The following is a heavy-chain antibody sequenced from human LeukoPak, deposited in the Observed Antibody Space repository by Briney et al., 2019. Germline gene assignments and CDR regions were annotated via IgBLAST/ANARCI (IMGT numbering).Heavy chain of an antibody. CDR2: IRHDGSDV. J-gene: IGHJ4*02. D-gene: IGHD3-10*01. Sequence: PGGSLRLSCAASGFTFNTFGMHWVRQAPGKGLEWVAFIRHDGSDVYYADSVKGRFTLSRDNSQSTLSLQMNSLRTGDTAIYYCAKQIDGSGTFLYPKYFDYWGQGTLVTVSS. CDR3: AKQIDGSGTFLYPKYFDY. V-gene: IGHV3-30*02. CDR1: GFTFNTFG.